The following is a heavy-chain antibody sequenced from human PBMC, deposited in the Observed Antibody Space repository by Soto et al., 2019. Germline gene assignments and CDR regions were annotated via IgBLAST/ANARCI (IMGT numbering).Heavy chain of an antibody. CDR2: LYDVDGT. CDR3: ASWHLQEHAYDI. D-gene: IGHD1-1*01. CDR1: GFTVSGKKY. J-gene: IGHJ3*02. V-gene: IGHV3-53*01. Sequence: GGSLRLSCAAFGFTVSGKKYMAWFRQPPGKGLEWVSALYDVDGTYYADSVKGRFTTSSDSSRTIVYLQIHSLRPDDTAVYFCASWHLQEHAYDIWGQGTTVTVSS.